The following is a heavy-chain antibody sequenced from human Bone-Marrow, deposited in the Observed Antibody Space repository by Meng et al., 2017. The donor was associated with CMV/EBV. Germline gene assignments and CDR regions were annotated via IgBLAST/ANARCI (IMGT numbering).Heavy chain of an antibody. CDR3: ARDPCYDLLSGLLCYDYGMDV. V-gene: IGHV1-2*02. CDR2: INPNSGGT. D-gene: IGHD3-3*01. J-gene: IGHJ6*02. CDR1: GYTFTGYY. Sequence: ASVKVSCKASGYTFTGYYMHWVRQAPGQGLERMGWINPNSGGTNYEQKFQGRVTMTRDTSISTAYMERSRLRSDDTSVYYCARDPCYDLLSGLLCYDYGMDVWGQGTTVTVSS.